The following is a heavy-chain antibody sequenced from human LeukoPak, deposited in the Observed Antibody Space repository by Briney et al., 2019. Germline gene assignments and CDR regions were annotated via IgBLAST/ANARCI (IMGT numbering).Heavy chain of an antibody. Sequence: GGSLRLSCAASGFTFSSYAMHWVRQAPGKGLEWVAVISYDGSNKYYADSVKGRFTISRDNSKNTLYLQMNSLRAEDTAVYYCAELAVAGTLGSDYWGQGTLVTVSS. CDR3: AELAVAGTLGSDY. J-gene: IGHJ4*02. V-gene: IGHV3-30*04. D-gene: IGHD6-19*01. CDR1: GFTFSSYA. CDR2: ISYDGSNK.